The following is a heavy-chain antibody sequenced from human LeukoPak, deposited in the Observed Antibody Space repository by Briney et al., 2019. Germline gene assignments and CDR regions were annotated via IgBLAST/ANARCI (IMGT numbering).Heavy chain of an antibody. J-gene: IGHJ4*02. CDR1: GGSISSYY. D-gene: IGHD6-25*01. CDR2: IYHSGST. V-gene: IGHV4-59*01. Sequence: PSETLSLTCIVSGGSISSYYWSWIRQPPGKGLEWIGYIYHSGSTDYNPSLKSRVTISVDTSKNQFSLKLSSVTAADTAVYFCAAAPNPSYFDFWGQGTLVTVSS. CDR3: AAAPNPSYFDF.